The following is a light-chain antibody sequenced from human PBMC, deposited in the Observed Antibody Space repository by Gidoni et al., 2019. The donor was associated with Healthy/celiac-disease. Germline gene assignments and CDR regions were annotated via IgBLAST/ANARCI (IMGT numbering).Light chain of an antibody. V-gene: IGKV1-39*01. CDR3: QQSYSTPAT. CDR1: QSISSN. J-gene: IGKJ1*01. Sequence: DIQLTQSPSSLSASVGDRVTITCRASQSISSNLHWYQQKPGKNPKLLIYAASSLQSGVPSRFSGSGSGTDFTLTISSLQPEDFATYYCQQSYSTPATFGQGTKVEIK. CDR2: AAS.